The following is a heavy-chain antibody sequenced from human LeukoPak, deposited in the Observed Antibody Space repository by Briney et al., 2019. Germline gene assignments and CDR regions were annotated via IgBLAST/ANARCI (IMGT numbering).Heavy chain of an antibody. CDR1: GGSISSYY. J-gene: IGHJ4*02. CDR3: AREKMDYYDRSGYLDY. D-gene: IGHD3-22*01. Sequence: PSETLSLTCTVSGGSISSYYWSWIRQPPGKGLEWIGYIYYSGSTNYNPSLKSRVTISVDTSKNQFSLKLSSVTAADTAVYYCAREKMDYYDRSGYLDYWGQGTLVTVSS. CDR2: IYYSGST. V-gene: IGHV4-59*01.